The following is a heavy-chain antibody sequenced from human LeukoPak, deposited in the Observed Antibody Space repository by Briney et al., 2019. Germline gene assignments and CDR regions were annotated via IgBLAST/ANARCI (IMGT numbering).Heavy chain of an antibody. Sequence: KPSETLSLTCTVSGGSISSYYWSWIRQPPGKGLEWIGYIYYSGSTNYNPSLKSRVTISVDTSKNQFSLKLSSVTAADTAVYYCAGEEYSYGAIDYWGQGTLVTVSS. CDR1: GGSISSYY. J-gene: IGHJ4*02. CDR2: IYYSGST. CDR3: AGEEYSYGAIDY. D-gene: IGHD5-18*01. V-gene: IGHV4-59*01.